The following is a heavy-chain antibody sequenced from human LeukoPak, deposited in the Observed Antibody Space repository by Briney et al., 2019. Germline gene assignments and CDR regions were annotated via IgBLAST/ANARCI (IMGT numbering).Heavy chain of an antibody. J-gene: IGHJ4*02. CDR2: IYHSGST. D-gene: IGHD1-26*01. V-gene: IGHV4-38-2*01. Sequence: PSETLSLTCAVSGYSISSGYYWGWIRQPPGKGLEWIGSIYHSGSTYYNPSLKSRVTISVDTSKNQFSLKLSSATAADTAVYYCARRVGATEFDYWGQGTLVTVSS. CDR3: ARRVGATEFDY. CDR1: GYSISSGYY.